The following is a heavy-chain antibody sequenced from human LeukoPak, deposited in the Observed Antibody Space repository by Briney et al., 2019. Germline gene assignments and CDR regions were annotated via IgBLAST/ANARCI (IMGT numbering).Heavy chain of an antibody. CDR1: GFTFSSYA. V-gene: IGHV3-30-3*01. CDR3: ARRKVTTDRGDAFDI. D-gene: IGHD3-10*01. J-gene: IGHJ3*02. CDR2: ISYDGSNK. Sequence: GGSLRLSCAASGFTFSSYAMHWVRQAPGKGLEWVAVISYDGSNKYYADSVKGRFTISRDNSKNTLYLQMNSLRAEDTAVYHCARRKVTTDRGDAFDIWGQGTMVTVSS.